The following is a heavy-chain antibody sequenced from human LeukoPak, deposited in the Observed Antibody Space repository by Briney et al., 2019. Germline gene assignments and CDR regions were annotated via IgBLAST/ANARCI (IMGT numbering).Heavy chain of an antibody. Sequence: GGSLRLSCAASGLTFSSYGMHWVRQAPGKGLEWVAVISYDGSNKYYADSVKGRFTISRDNSKNTLYLQMNSLRAEDTAVYYCAKTSRGSGWYFDYWGQGTLVTVSS. CDR3: AKTSRGSGWYFDY. CDR1: GLTFSSYG. D-gene: IGHD6-19*01. J-gene: IGHJ4*02. V-gene: IGHV3-30*18. CDR2: ISYDGSNK.